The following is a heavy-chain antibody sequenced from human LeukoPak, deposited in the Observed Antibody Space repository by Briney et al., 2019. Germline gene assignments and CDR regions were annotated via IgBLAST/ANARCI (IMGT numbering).Heavy chain of an antibody. V-gene: IGHV3-23*01. CDR1: GFTFNSYA. J-gene: IGHJ4*02. D-gene: IGHD3-22*01. CDR3: AKAYMMGVVITTPFDY. Sequence: GGSLRLSCAASGFTFNSYAMNWVRQAPGKGLEWVSSISASGGGTYYADSVKGRFTISRDNSKNTLYLQMNSLRAEDTAVYYCAKAYMMGVVITTPFDYWGQGTLVTVSS. CDR2: ISASGGGT.